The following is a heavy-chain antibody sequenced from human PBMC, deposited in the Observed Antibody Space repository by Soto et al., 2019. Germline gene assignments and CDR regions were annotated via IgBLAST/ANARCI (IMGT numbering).Heavy chain of an antibody. CDR2: INAGNGNT. J-gene: IGHJ6*02. D-gene: IGHD5-12*01. CDR1: GYTFTSYA. V-gene: IGHV1-3*01. CDR3: ARDFSGYGPYYYGMDV. Sequence: GASVKVSCKASGYTFTSYAMHWVRQAPGQRLEWMGWINAGNGNTKYSQKFQGRVTITRDTSASTAYMELSSLRSEDTAVYYCARDFSGYGPYYYGMDVWGQGTTVTVSS.